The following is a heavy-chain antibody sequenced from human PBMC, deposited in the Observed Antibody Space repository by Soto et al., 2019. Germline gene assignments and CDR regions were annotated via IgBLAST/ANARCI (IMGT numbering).Heavy chain of an antibody. D-gene: IGHD1-26*01. V-gene: IGHV1-69*06. Sequence: SVKVSCKASGGTLNTYPINCVRQAPGRRLEWVGQIVPMYDSVNYAENFQGRVTITADKSTKTSFMELTSLKSEDTALYFCATWRHYSGSYCFDYWGQGTLVTVSS. CDR3: ATWRHYSGSYCFDY. CDR1: GGTLNTYP. J-gene: IGHJ4*02. CDR2: IVPMYDSV.